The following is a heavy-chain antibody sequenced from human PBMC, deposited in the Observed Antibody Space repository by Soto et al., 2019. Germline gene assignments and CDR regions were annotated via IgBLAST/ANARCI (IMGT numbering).Heavy chain of an antibody. CDR1: GGSISSGDYY. V-gene: IGHV4-30-4*01. CDR2: IYYSGST. D-gene: IGHD3-22*01. Sequence: PSETLSLTCTVSGGSISSGDYYWSWIRQPPGKGLEWIGYIYYSGSTYCNPSPKRRVTISVDTSKNQFSLKLSSVTAADTAAYYCARVVTMIVVDSFDIWGQGTMVTV. CDR3: ARVVTMIVVDSFDI. J-gene: IGHJ3*02.